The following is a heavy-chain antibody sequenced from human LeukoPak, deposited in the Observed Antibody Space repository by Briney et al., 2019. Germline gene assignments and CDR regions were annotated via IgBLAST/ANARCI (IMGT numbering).Heavy chain of an antibody. CDR2: ISGSGGST. CDR3: AKDPNDSSGYYYPNYFDY. J-gene: IGHJ4*02. Sequence: GGSLRLSCAASGFTVSSNYMSWVRQAPGKGLEWVSAISGSGGSTYYADSVKGRFTISRDNSKNTLYLQMNSLRAEDTAVYYCAKDPNDSSGYYYPNYFDYWGQGTLVTVSS. V-gene: IGHV3-23*01. D-gene: IGHD3-22*01. CDR1: GFTVSSNY.